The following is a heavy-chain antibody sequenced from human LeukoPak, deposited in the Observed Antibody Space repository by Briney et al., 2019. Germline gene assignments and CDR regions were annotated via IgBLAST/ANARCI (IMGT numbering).Heavy chain of an antibody. J-gene: IGHJ4*02. V-gene: IGHV3-21*01. CDR1: GFIFSSYN. Sequence: VGSLRLSCVASGFIFSSYNMNWVRQVPGKGLKWVSFISSSSSYMYYADSVKGRFIISRDNAKNSLYLQMNSLRVEDTAVYYCARDLDSSGYTDYWGQGTLVTVSS. D-gene: IGHD3-22*01. CDR2: ISSSSSYM. CDR3: ARDLDSSGYTDY.